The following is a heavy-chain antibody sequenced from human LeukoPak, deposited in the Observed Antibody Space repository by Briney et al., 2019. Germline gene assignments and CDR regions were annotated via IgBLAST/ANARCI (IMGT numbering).Heavy chain of an antibody. CDR3: ARGGCSSTSCPQDY. V-gene: IGHV3-21*01. J-gene: IGHJ4*02. D-gene: IGHD2-2*01. Sequence: GGSLRLSCASSGFTFSSYRMNWVRQAPGKGLEWVSSISSSSSYIYYADSVKGRFTISRDNAKNSLYLQMNSLRAEDTAVYYCARGGCSSTSCPQDYWGQGTLVTVSS. CDR1: GFTFSSYR. CDR2: ISSSSSYI.